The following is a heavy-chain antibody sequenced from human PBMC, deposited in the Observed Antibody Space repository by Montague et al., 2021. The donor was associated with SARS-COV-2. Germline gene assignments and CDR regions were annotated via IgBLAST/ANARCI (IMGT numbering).Heavy chain of an antibody. CDR1: GDSISTYY. CDR2: IYYNGYT. V-gene: IGHV4-59*01. D-gene: IGHD3-22*01. CDR3: ARGGATYYYDTSGYVNAFDT. J-gene: IGHJ3*02. Sequence: SETLSLTCTVSGDSISTYYWSWIRQPPGKGLEWIGYIYYNGYTNYNPSLKSRVPISVDTSKNQFSLRLSSVTAADTAVYFCARGGATYYYDTSGYVNAFDTWGQGTMVTVSS.